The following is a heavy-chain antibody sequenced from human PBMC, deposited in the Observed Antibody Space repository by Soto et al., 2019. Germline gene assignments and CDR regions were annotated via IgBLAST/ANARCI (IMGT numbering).Heavy chain of an antibody. CDR2: IYHAGSV. CDR3: ARTFDSSGMDV. CDR1: GYSIASGYY. J-gene: IGHJ6*02. Sequence: SETLSLACAVSGYSIASGYYGAWIRQSPGKGLEWIGSIYHAGSVYYNPSLNSRVAVSLDTSKNHFSLKLTSVTAADTAVYYCARTFDSSGMDVWAQGTTVTVSS. V-gene: IGHV4-38-2*01.